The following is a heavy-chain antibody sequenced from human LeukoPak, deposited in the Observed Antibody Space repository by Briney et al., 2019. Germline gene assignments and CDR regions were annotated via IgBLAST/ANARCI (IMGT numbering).Heavy chain of an antibody. CDR1: GGSFSGYD. CDR3: ARGIAAAGGAEYFQH. D-gene: IGHD6-13*01. Sequence: PSETLSLTCAVDGGSFSGYDWSWIRQPPGKGLEWIGEINHSGSTNYNPSLKSRVTISVDTSKNQFSLKLSSVTAADTAVYYCARGIAAAGGAEYFQHWGQGTLVTVSS. J-gene: IGHJ1*01. V-gene: IGHV4-34*01. CDR2: INHSGST.